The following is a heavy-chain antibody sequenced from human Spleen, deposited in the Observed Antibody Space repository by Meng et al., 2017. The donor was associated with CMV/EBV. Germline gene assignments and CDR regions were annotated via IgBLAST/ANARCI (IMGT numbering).Heavy chain of an antibody. Sequence: GESLKISCAASGFTFSSYDMHWGRQVTGKGLEWVSGIGTAGDTYYSGSVKGRFTISRENAENSLYLQMNSLRAGDTAVYYCARGGSTIAARPYYFDNWGQGTLVTVSS. CDR2: IGTAGDT. D-gene: IGHD6-6*01. CDR1: GFTFSSYD. J-gene: IGHJ4*02. CDR3: ARGGSTIAARPYYFDN. V-gene: IGHV3-13*01.